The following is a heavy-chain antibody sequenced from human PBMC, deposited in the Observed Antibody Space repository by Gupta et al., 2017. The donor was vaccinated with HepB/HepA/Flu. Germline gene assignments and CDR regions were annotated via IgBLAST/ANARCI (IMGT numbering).Heavy chain of an antibody. Sequence: QVQLVESGGGVVQPGRSLRLSCAASGFTFSRYGMHWVRQAPGKGLEWVAVISYDGSNKYYADSVKGRFTISRDNSKNTLYLQMNSLRAEDTAVYYCAKARAAAGIAGEGDAFDIWGQGTMVTVSS. CDR1: GFTFSRYG. CDR2: ISYDGSNK. V-gene: IGHV3-30*18. J-gene: IGHJ3*02. CDR3: AKARAAAGIAGEGDAFDI. D-gene: IGHD6-13*01.